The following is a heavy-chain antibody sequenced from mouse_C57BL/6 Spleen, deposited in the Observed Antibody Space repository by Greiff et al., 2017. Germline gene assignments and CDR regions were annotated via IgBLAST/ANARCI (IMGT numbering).Heavy chain of an antibody. J-gene: IGHJ2*01. CDR1: GYTFTSYW. CDR2: IDPSDSYT. CDR3: ARRGSNYVDPYYFDY. Sequence: QVQLQQPGAELVMPGASVKLSCKASGYTFTSYWMHWVKQRPGQGLEWIGEIDPSDSYTNYNQKFKGKSTLTVDKSSSTAYMQLSSLTSEDSAVYYCARRGSNYVDPYYFDYWGQGTTLTVSS. D-gene: IGHD2-5*01. V-gene: IGHV1-69*01.